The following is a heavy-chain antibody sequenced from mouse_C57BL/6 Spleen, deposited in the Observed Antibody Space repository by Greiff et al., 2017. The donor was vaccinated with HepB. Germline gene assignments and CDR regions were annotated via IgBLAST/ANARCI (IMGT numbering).Heavy chain of an antibody. Sequence: VQLQQSGPELVKPGASVKISCKASGYAFSSSWMNWVKQRPGKGLEWIGRIYPGDGDTNYNGKFKGKATLTAVKSSSTAYMQLSSLTSEDSAVYFCARWGKTAQAMYYFDYWGQGTTLTVSS. CDR3: ARWGKTAQAMYYFDY. CDR2: IYPGDGDT. V-gene: IGHV1-82*01. D-gene: IGHD3-2*02. CDR1: GYAFSSSW. J-gene: IGHJ2*01.